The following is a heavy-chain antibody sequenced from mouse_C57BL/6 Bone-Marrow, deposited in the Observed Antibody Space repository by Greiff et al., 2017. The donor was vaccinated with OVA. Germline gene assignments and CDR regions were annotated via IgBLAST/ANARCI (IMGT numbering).Heavy chain of an antibody. J-gene: IGHJ3*01. D-gene: IGHD2-12*01. CDR2: ISSGGSYT. V-gene: IGHV5-6*01. Sequence: EVHLVESGGDLVKPGGSLKLSCAASGFTFSSYGMSWVRQTPDKRLEWVATISSGGSYTYYPDSVKGRFTISRDNAKNTLYLLMSSMKYEDTAMYCCARKGLRRSWFAYWGQGTLVTVSA. CDR3: ARKGLRRSWFAY. CDR1: GFTFSSYG.